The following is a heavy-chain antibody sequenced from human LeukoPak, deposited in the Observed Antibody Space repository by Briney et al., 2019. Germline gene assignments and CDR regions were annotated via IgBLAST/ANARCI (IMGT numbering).Heavy chain of an antibody. Sequence: GEALRISFKGSGYSFTSYWISWGRQMPGKGVEGMGRIDPSDSYINYSPSFPGQVPISADTSINTAYLQWSSLKASDTAMYFCARRSWGSGSYYEHYYGMAVWGQGTTVTVSS. V-gene: IGHV5-10-1*01. J-gene: IGHJ6*01. CDR3: ARRSWGSGSYYEHYYGMAV. CDR2: IDPSDSYI. CDR1: GYSFTSYW. D-gene: IGHD3-10*01.